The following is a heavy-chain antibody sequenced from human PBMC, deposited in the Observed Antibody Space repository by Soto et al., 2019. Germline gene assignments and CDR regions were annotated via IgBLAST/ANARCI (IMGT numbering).Heavy chain of an antibody. CDR1: GGSFDDFY. CDR3: ARGQLVWYGDLTPYHRDMDV. D-gene: IGHD3-10*01. V-gene: IGHV4-34*02. J-gene: IGHJ6*02. CDR2: ISHDGGT. Sequence: QVQLQQWGAGLLRPSETLSLTCAFYGGSFDDFYWRWVRQFPGKGLEWVGEISHDGGTNYSPSLASRGSISVDTSKNQFSLHLRSVTAADTGLYYCARGQLVWYGDLTPYHRDMDVWGQGTTVTVSS.